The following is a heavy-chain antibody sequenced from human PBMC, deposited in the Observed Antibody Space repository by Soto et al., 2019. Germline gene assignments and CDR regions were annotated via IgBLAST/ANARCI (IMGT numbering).Heavy chain of an antibody. Sequence: QVHLVESGGGVVHPGRSLRLSCAASGFTFSDYAIHWVRQAPGKGLEWVAVISFDGSNKYFADSVKGRFTISRDNSKDTLYLQMNSLRAEDTALYYCARESFITMVRGGHFYFYGMDVWGQGTTVIVSS. CDR3: ARESFITMVRGGHFYFYGMDV. J-gene: IGHJ6*02. D-gene: IGHD3-10*01. CDR1: GFTFSDYA. CDR2: ISFDGSNK. V-gene: IGHV3-30-3*01.